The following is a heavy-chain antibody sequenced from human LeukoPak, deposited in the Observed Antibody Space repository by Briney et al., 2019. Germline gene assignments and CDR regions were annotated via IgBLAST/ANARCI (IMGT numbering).Heavy chain of an antibody. Sequence: PSQTLSLTCAVSGGSISSGSYYWSWIRQPAGKGLEWIGRIYTSGSTNYNPSLKSRVTISVDTSKNQFSLKLSSVTAADTAVYYCARSREMATYFDHWGQGTLVTVSS. CDR1: GGSISSGSYY. CDR3: ARSREMATYFDH. V-gene: IGHV4-61*02. D-gene: IGHD5-24*01. J-gene: IGHJ4*02. CDR2: IYTSGST.